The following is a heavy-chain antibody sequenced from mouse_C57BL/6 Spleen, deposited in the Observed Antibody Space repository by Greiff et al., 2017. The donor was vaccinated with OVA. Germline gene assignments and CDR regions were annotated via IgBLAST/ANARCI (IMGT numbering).Heavy chain of an antibody. CDR2: IWTGGGT. D-gene: IGHD2-1*01. CDR3: ARYGNYPYYAMDY. CDR1: GFSLTSYA. Sequence: QVQLKESGPGLVAPSQSLSITCTVSGFSLTSYAISWVRQPPGTGLEWLGVIWTGGGTNYNSALKSRLSISKDNSKSQVFVNMNSLQTADTARYDCARYGNYPYYAMDYWGQGTSVTVSS. V-gene: IGHV2-9-1*01. J-gene: IGHJ4*01.